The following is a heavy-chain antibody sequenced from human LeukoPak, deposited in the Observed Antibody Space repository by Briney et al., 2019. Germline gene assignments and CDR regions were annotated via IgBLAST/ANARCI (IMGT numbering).Heavy chain of an antibody. J-gene: IGHJ4*02. CDR1: GGTFRSYA. Sequence: SVKVSCKASGGTFRSYAISWVRQAPGQGLEWMGGIIPIFGTTNYAQKFQGRVTITADESTSTAYMELSSLRSEDTAVYYCTTYGSGRKFDYWGQGILVTVSS. CDR2: IIPIFGTT. V-gene: IGHV1-69*13. CDR3: TTYGSGRKFDY. D-gene: IGHD3-10*01.